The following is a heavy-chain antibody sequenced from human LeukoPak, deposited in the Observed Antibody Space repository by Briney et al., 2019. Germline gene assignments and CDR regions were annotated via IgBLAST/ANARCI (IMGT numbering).Heavy chain of an antibody. CDR2: IYYSGST. CDR1: GGSTSSSSYY. J-gene: IGHJ5*02. Sequence: SETLSLTCTVSGGSTSSSSYYWGWIRQPPGKGLEWIGSIYYSGSTYYNPSLKSRVTISVDTSKNQFSLKLSSVTAADTAVYYCRGPPYDFWSNANWFDPWGQGTLVTVSS. D-gene: IGHD3-3*01. V-gene: IGHV4-39*01. CDR3: RGPPYDFWSNANWFDP.